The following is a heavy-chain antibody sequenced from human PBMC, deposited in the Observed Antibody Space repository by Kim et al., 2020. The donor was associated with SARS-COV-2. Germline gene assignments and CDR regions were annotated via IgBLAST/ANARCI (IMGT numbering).Heavy chain of an antibody. Sequence: GGSLRLSCAASVFTFSNYAMSWVRQAPGKGLEWVSAISGGGGSTYYADSVKGRFTISRDNSKSTLYLQMNSLRAEDTAVYYCAKDAPLWFGELLSWFDPWRQGTLVTVSS. V-gene: IGHV3-23*01. CDR1: VFTFSNYA. CDR3: AKDAPLWFGELLSWFDP. J-gene: IGHJ5*02. CDR2: ISGGGGST. D-gene: IGHD3-10*01.